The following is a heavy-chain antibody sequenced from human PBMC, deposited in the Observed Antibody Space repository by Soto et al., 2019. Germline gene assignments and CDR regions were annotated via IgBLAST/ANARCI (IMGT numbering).Heavy chain of an antibody. J-gene: IGHJ6*02. CDR3: ARRSRYNWNYVRYYYGMDV. Sequence: GESLKISCKGSGYSFTSYWIGWVRQMPGKGLEWMGIIYPGDSDTRYSPSFQGQVTISADKSISTAYLQWSSLKASDTAMYYCARRSRYNWNYVRYYYGMDVWGQGTTVTVYS. CDR1: GYSFTSYW. V-gene: IGHV5-51*01. CDR2: IYPGDSDT. D-gene: IGHD1-7*01.